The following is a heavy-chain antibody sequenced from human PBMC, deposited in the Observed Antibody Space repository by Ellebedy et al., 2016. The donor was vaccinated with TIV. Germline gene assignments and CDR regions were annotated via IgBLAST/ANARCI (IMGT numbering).Heavy chain of an antibody. CDR2: IYHSGST. D-gene: IGHD3-22*01. Sequence: GSLRLXXAVSGGSISSGNWWTWVRQPPGKRLEWIGEIYHSGSTNYNPSLKSRVTISVDKSKNQFSLKLSSVTAADTAVYYCAYYGSSGYLTEYFQHWGQGTLVTVSS. V-gene: IGHV4-4*02. CDR1: GGSISSGNW. CDR3: AYYGSSGYLTEYFQH. J-gene: IGHJ1*01.